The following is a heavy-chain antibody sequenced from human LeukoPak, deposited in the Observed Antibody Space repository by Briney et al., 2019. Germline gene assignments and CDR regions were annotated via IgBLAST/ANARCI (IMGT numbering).Heavy chain of an antibody. CDR3: ARDLGISQFDL. CDR1: GYTFTSYG. CDR2: INAYNGYT. V-gene: IGHV1-18*01. Sequence: ASVKVSCKASGYTFTSYGINWVRQAPGQGLEWMGWINAYNGYTNYAQKLQGRVTMTTDTSTSTAYMELRSLRSDDTAVYFCARDLGISQFDLWGQGTLVTVSS. D-gene: IGHD2-21*01. J-gene: IGHJ5*02.